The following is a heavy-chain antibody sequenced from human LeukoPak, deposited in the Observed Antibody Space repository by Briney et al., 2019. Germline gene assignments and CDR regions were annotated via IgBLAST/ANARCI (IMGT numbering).Heavy chain of an antibody. CDR3: AREFYGYDFGFGMDV. Sequence: SETLSLTCTVSGGSIGSYYWSWIRQPPGKGLEWIGYIYYSGSTNYNPSLKSRVTISVKTSKNQFSLKLSSVTAADTAVYYCAREFYGYDFGFGMDVWGKGTTVTVSS. D-gene: IGHD3-3*01. CDR1: GGSIGSYY. CDR2: IYYSGST. J-gene: IGHJ6*04. V-gene: IGHV4-59*01.